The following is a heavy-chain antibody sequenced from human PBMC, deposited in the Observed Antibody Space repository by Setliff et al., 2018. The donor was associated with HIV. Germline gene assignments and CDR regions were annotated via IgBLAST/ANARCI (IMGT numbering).Heavy chain of an antibody. CDR3: NIYYYYYMDV. V-gene: IGHV4-38-2*01. CDR1: GYSMSSGYY. J-gene: IGHJ6*03. CDR2: VYHTGST. Sequence: SETLSLTCGVSGYSMSSGYYWGRIRQPPGKGLEWIGNVYHTGSTYYNPSLKSRVTISVDTSKNQFSLRLSSVTAADTAVYYCNIYYYYYMDVWGKGTTVTVSS.